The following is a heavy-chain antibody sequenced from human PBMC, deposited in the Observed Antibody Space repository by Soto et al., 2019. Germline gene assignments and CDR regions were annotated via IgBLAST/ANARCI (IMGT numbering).Heavy chain of an antibody. J-gene: IGHJ5*02. CDR2: ITPILGIA. CDR1: GGTFSSYT. CDR3: AGLMGGCGWFDP. V-gene: IGHV1-69*02. Sequence: SVKVSCKASGGTFSSYTISWVRQAPGQGLEWMGRITPILGIANYAQKFQGRVTITADKSTSTAYMELSSLRSEDTAVYYCAGLMGGCGWFDPWGQGTLVTVSS. D-gene: IGHD2-21*01.